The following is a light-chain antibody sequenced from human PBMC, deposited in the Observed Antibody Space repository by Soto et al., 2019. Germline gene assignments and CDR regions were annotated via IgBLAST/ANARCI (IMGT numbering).Light chain of an antibody. V-gene: IGLV4-69*01. CDR1: RGHSSHA. Sequence: QLVLTQSPSASASLGASVKLTCTLSRGHSSHAIAWHQQQPEKGPRYLMKLNSDGSHNKGDGIPDRFSGSSSGAERYLTISSLQSEDEADYYCQTWGTGIRVFGGGTKVTVL. J-gene: IGLJ3*02. CDR3: QTWGTGIRV. CDR2: LNSDGSH.